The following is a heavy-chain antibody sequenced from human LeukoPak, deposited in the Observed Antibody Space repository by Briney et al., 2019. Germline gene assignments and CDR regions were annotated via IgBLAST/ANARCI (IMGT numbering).Heavy chain of an antibody. D-gene: IGHD3-10*01. V-gene: IGHV4-59*08. CDR2: IYYSGST. CDR1: GGSISSYY. CDR3: ARYWVLGSGSYRGWFDP. J-gene: IGHJ5*02. Sequence: SETLSLTCTVSGGSISSYYWSWIRQPPGKGLEWIGYIYYSGSTNYNPSLKSRVTISVDTSKNQFSLKLSSVTAADTAVYYCARYWVLGSGSYRGWFDPWGQGTLVTVSS.